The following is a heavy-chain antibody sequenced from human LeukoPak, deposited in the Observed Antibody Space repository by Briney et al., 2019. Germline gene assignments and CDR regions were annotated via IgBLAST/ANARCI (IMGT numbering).Heavy chain of an antibody. Sequence: GSLRLSCAASGFTFSSYDMHWVRQATGKGLEWVSAIGTAGDTYYPGSVKGRFTISRENAKNSLYLQMNSLRAGDTAVYYCARGGGGQLDRPDAFDIWGQGTMVTVSS. V-gene: IGHV3-13*01. CDR1: GFTFSSYD. D-gene: IGHD3-16*01. CDR3: ARGGGGQLDRPDAFDI. J-gene: IGHJ3*02. CDR2: IGTAGDT.